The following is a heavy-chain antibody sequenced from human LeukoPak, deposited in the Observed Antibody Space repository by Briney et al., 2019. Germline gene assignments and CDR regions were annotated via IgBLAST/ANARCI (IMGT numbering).Heavy chain of an antibody. CDR2: ISAYDGKT. CDR3: AREAIIVPSGGMDL. J-gene: IGHJ6*02. V-gene: IGHV1-18*01. D-gene: IGHD2-2*01. CDR1: GYSFTTYG. Sequence: ASVTVSCKASGYSFTTYGISWVRQAPGQGLEWMAWISAYDGKTNYAQTFQGRVTMTTDTSTSTAYMELRSLRSDDTAAYYCAREAIIVPSGGMDLWGQGTTVTVSS.